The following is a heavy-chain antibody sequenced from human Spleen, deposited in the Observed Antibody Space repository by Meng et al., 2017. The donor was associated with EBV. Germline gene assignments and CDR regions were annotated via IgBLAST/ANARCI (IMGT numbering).Heavy chain of an antibody. CDR1: GYNFASSG. V-gene: IGHV1-18*01. CDR3: ARNLILGYSSGIEWDY. J-gene: IGHJ4*02. CDR2: ISAYNGNT. Sequence: QIQLVRAGAEGKKPGALVKGSSKASGYNFASSGISWVRQAPGQVLELMGWISAYNGNTNYAQRLQGRVNLTTDTSSGTAYMALRSLRSDDTAMYYCARNLILGYSSGIEWDYWGQGTLVTVSS. D-gene: IGHD5-18*01.